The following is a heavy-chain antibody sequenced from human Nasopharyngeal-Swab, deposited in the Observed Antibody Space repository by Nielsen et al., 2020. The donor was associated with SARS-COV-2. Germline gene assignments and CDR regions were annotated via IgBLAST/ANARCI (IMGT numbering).Heavy chain of an antibody. CDR3: AKDGGIAVAGWFDP. V-gene: IGHV3-23*01. CDR1: GFTFISYA. Sequence: GGSLRLSCAASGFTFISYAMSWVRQAPGRGLEWVSAISGSGGSTYYADSVKGRFTISRDNSKNTLDLQMNSLRAEDTAVYYCAKDGGIAVAGWFDPWGQGTLVTVSS. J-gene: IGHJ5*02. D-gene: IGHD6-19*01. CDR2: ISGSGGST.